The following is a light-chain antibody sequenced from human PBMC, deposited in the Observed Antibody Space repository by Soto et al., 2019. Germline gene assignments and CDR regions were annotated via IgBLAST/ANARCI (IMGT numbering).Light chain of an antibody. J-gene: IGLJ2*01. CDR3: AAWDDSLSGVV. CDR2: RNN. CDR1: SSNIGSNF. Sequence: QSVLTQPPSASGTPGQRVTISCSGSSSNIGSNFIYWYQQLPGTAPKLLIYRNNERPSGVPDRFSGSKSGTSASLAISGLRSEDEADYHCAAWDDSLSGVVFGGGTQLTAL. V-gene: IGLV1-47*01.